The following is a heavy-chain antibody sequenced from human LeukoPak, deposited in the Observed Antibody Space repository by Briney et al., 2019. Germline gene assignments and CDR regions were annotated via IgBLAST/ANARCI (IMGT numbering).Heavy chain of an antibody. CDR1: GGSISSGGYS. CDR2: IYYSGST. Sequence: PSQTLSLTCAVSGGSISSGGYSWSWIRQPPGKGLEWIGYIYYSGSTNYNPSLKSRVTISVDTSKNQFSLKLSSVTAADTAVYYCARDLGDYWGQGTLVTVSS. J-gene: IGHJ4*02. CDR3: ARDLGDY. V-gene: IGHV4-30-4*07. D-gene: IGHD7-27*01.